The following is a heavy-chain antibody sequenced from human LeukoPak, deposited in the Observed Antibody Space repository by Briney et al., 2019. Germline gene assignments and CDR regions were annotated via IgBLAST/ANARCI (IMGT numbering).Heavy chain of an antibody. V-gene: IGHV3-30*02. CDR1: GFTFSSYG. Sequence: GGSLRLSCGASGFTFSSYGMHWVRQAPGKGLEWVAFIRYDGSNKYYADSVKGRFTISRDNSKNTLYLQMNSLRAEDTAVYYCAKDVPYGSGSSPAWPTFDYWGQGTLVTVSS. CDR3: AKDVPYGSGSSPAWPTFDY. CDR2: IRYDGSNK. J-gene: IGHJ4*02. D-gene: IGHD3-10*01.